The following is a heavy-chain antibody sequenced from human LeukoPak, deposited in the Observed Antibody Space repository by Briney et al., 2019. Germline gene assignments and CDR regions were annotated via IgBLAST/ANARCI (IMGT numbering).Heavy chain of an antibody. D-gene: IGHD1-26*01. Sequence: ASVKVSCKTSDSNFISYDITWVRQAPGQGLEWMGWIITRNGDTKYAKNLQGRVTLTTDTSTSTAYMELRSLRSDDTAVYYCGRDLYSGSSPVGYWGQGTLVTVSS. J-gene: IGHJ4*02. CDR1: DSNFISYD. CDR3: GRDLYSGSSPVGY. V-gene: IGHV1-18*01. CDR2: IITRNGDT.